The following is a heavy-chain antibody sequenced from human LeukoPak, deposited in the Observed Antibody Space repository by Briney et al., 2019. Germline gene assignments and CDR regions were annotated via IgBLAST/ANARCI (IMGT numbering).Heavy chain of an antibody. CDR2: LSASSGST. Sequence: GGSLRLSCAASGFTFNNYAMNWVRQAPGKGLEWVSTLSASSGSTYYADSVKGRLTISSDNSRNTLYLQMDSLRAEDTAVYYCAKGFGTYSSGYYFFDHWGQGALVIVSS. J-gene: IGHJ4*02. CDR1: GFTFNNYA. D-gene: IGHD6-19*01. CDR3: AKGFGTYSSGYYFFDH. V-gene: IGHV3-23*01.